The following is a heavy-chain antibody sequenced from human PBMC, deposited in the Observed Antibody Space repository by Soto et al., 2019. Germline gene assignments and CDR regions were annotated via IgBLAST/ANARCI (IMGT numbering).Heavy chain of an antibody. Sequence: XAPTPVSRTDNLTLTCSLSGFSVITSAVGVGCTGEPPGKALEWLALIYGNDAKRYSPSLKSRLTITKDTPKNQVVLTVTSMDPVDTATYYCAQVEMPTIGAVVYWGQGTLVTVSS. V-gene: IGHV2-5*01. CDR3: AQVEMPTIGAVVY. D-gene: IGHD2-8*02. J-gene: IGHJ4*02. CDR2: IYGNDAK. CDR1: GFSVITSAVG.